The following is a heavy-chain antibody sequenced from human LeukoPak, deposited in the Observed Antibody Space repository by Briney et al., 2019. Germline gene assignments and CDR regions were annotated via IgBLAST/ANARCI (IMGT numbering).Heavy chain of an antibody. CDR2: IYTSGST. J-gene: IGHJ6*02. Sequence: PSETLSLTCTVSGGSISSGSYYWSWIRQPAGKGLEWIGRIYTSGSTNYNPSLKSRVTISVDTSKNQFSLKLSSVTAADTAVYYCARVTWGIAVAVDYYYYGMDVWGQGTTVTVSS. D-gene: IGHD6-19*01. CDR1: GGSISSGSYY. V-gene: IGHV4-61*02. CDR3: ARVTWGIAVAVDYYYYGMDV.